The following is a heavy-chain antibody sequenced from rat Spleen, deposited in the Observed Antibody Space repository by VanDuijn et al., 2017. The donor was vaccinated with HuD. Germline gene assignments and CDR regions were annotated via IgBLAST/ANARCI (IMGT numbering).Heavy chain of an antibody. CDR1: GFTFSTAW. CDR2: IKDKSNNYAT. J-gene: IGHJ3*01. V-gene: IGHV6-6*01. D-gene: IGHD1-4*01. Sequence: EVQVLESGGGLVQPGNSLKLSCATSGFTFSTAWMYWYRQFPEKRLEWVARIKDKSNNYATDYTESVKGRVTIPRDDSKSSIYLQMNQLKEEDTAIYYCASFPGSAYWGQGTLVTVSS. CDR3: ASFPGSAY.